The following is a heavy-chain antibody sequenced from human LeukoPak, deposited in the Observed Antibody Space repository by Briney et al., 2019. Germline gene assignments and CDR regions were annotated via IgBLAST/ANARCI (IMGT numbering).Heavy chain of an antibody. CDR3: ARDRYYDSSGYIYFYGMDV. Sequence: ASVKVFCKASGYTFTNYGFSWVRQAPGQRLEWMGWMSVYNENTNYALKFQGRLTMTPDTSTSTAYMELWGLRSDDTAVYDCARDRYYDSSGYIYFYGMDVWGQGTTVTVSS. CDR1: GYTFTNYG. J-gene: IGHJ6*02. V-gene: IGHV1-18*01. CDR2: MSVYNENT. D-gene: IGHD3-22*01.